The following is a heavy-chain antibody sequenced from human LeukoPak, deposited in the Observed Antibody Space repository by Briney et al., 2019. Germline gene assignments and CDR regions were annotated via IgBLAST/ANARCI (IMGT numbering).Heavy chain of an antibody. Sequence: PGGSLRLSCAASGFTFDTYWMSWVRQAPGKGLEWVANIKQDGSEKDYVDSVKGRFTISRDNAKNSLYLQMNSLRAEDTGVYYCARGDTQSKYRQFDSRGQGSLVIVSS. CDR1: GFTFDTYW. V-gene: IGHV3-7*04. CDR3: ARGDTQSKYRQFDS. CDR2: IKQDGSEK. J-gene: IGHJ4*02. D-gene: IGHD3-16*02.